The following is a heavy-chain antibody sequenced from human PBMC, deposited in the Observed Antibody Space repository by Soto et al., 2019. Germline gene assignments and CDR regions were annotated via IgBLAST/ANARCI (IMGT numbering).Heavy chain of an antibody. D-gene: IGHD6-6*01. CDR3: AKDRYIAARPRPGYFDY. CDR1: GFTFSSYG. Sequence: GGSLRLSCAASGFTFSSYGMHWVRQAPGKGLEWVAVISYDGSNKYYADSVKGRFTISRDNSKNTLYLQMNSLRAEDTAVYYCAKDRYIAARPRPGYFDYWAREPWSPSPQ. CDR2: ISYDGSNK. J-gene: IGHJ4*02. V-gene: IGHV3-30*18.